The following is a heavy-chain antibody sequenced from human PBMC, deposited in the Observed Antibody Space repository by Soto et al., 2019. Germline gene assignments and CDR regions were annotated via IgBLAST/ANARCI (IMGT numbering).Heavy chain of an antibody. J-gene: IGHJ5*02. D-gene: IGHD3-10*01. Sequence: QVQLVQSGAEVKKPGASVKVSCKASGYTFTNYGISWVRQAPGHGLEWMGWISAYNGNTKYAQKLQGRVTMTTDTSTSTAYMELRSLRSDDTAVYYCARGVGSGSYYNQYNWFDPWGQGTLVTVSS. CDR2: ISAYNGNT. CDR1: GYTFTNYG. CDR3: ARGVGSGSYYNQYNWFDP. V-gene: IGHV1-18*01.